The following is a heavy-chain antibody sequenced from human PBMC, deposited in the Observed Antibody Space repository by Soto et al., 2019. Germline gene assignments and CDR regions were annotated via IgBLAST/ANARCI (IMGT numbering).Heavy chain of an antibody. CDR2: LTADSDDT. D-gene: IGHD1-1*01. CDR1: GFTFSTHT. Sequence: EVQLLESGGTLVQPGGSLRLSCVASGFTFSTHTMNWVRQAPGKGLEWVSRLTADSDDTSYADSIMGRFTISRDNSKNTLYLQMNSLRAEDTAIYYCAKGLDRASLDFWGQGALVTVSS. V-gene: IGHV3-23*01. CDR3: AKGLDRASLDF. J-gene: IGHJ4*02.